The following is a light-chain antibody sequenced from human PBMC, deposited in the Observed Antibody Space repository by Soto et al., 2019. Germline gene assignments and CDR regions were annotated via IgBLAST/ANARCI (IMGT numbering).Light chain of an antibody. CDR2: DNN. CDR1: SSNIGNNY. Sequence: HSALTQPPSVSAAPGQKVTISCSGSSSNIGNNYVSWYQQLPGTAPKLLIYDNNKRPSGIPDRFSGSKSGTSATLGITGLQTGDEADYYCGTWDDSLSAWVFGGGTKVTVL. CDR3: GTWDDSLSAWV. V-gene: IGLV1-51*01. J-gene: IGLJ3*02.